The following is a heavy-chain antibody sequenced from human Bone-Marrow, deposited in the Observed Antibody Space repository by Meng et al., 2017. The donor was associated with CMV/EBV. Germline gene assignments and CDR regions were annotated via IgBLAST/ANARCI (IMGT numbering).Heavy chain of an antibody. D-gene: IGHD1-1*01. Sequence: GESLKIYCAASGFTFSSYWMSWVRQAPGKGLEWVANIKQDGSEKYYVDSVKGRFTISRDNAKNSLYLQMNSLRAEDTALYHCARENWNYWYFDLWGRGTLVTVSS. CDR3: ARENWNYWYFDL. CDR1: GFTFSSYW. J-gene: IGHJ2*01. CDR2: IKQDGSEK. V-gene: IGHV3-7*03.